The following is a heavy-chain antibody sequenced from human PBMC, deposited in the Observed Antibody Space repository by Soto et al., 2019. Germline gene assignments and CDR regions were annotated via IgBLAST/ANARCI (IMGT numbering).Heavy chain of an antibody. J-gene: IGHJ6*02. CDR1: GFTFRSYG. Sequence: PGGSLRLSCAASGFTFRSYGMHWVRQAPGKWLEWVALMSFDGSNKYYADSVRGRFTISSDNSKSTLYLQMDILRPEDTAVYYCAKEFGWELQLSHPYYNSGMDVWGXGTTVNVSS. CDR2: MSFDGSNK. D-gene: IGHD1-1*01. CDR3: AKEFGWELQLSHPYYNSGMDV. V-gene: IGHV3-30*18.